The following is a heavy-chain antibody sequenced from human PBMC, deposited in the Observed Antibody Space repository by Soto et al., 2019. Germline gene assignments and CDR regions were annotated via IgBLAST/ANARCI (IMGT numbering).Heavy chain of an antibody. D-gene: IGHD2-15*01. CDR1: GGTFSSYA. Sequence: QVQLVQSGAEVKKPGSSVKVSCKASGGTFSSYAINWVRQAPGQGLEWMGGIIPIFGTANYAQKFQGRVTSTADESTSTAYRELSSLRSEDTDVYYCARGSGGSSYYYYGMDVWGQGTTVTVSS. CDR3: ARGSGGSSYYYYGMDV. J-gene: IGHJ6*02. CDR2: IIPIFGTA. V-gene: IGHV1-69*12.